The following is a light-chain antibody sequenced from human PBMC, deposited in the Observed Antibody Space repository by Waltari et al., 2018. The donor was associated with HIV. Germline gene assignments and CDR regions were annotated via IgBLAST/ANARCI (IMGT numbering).Light chain of an antibody. J-gene: IGLJ3*02. CDR1: NNNVHHQC. CDR3: LAWDTNLGGWV. V-gene: IGLV10-54*04. CDR2: SNN. Sequence: LTQPPSMSTVSGQPATVPCISANNNVHHQCAARVQPRPGHPPKLLSHSNNNRPSGVSERFSASRAGDTTFLTISGLQSEDEADYFCLAWDTNLGGWVFGGGTHLTV.